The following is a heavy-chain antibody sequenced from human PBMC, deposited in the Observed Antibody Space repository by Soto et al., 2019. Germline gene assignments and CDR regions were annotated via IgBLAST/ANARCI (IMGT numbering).Heavy chain of an antibody. V-gene: IGHV3-30-3*01. D-gene: IGHD6-19*01. Sequence: QVQLVESGGGVVQPGRSLRLSCAASGFTFTTYAMHWVRQAPGKGLEWVAVIAYDGSDQYYTDSVKGRFTISSDNSRDTLYLQMTSLRTDDTAVYFCVRDLSSGWLGDYWGQGTLVTVSS. J-gene: IGHJ4*02. CDR3: VRDLSSGWLGDY. CDR1: GFTFTTYA. CDR2: IAYDGSDQ.